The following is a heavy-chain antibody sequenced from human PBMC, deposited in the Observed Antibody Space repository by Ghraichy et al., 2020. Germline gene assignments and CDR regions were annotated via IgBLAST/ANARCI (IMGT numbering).Heavy chain of an antibody. CDR1: GFTVSSNY. Sequence: GESLNISCAASGFTVSSNYMSWVRQAPGKGLEWVSVIYSGGSTYYADSVKGRFTISRHNSKNTLYLQMNSLRAEDTAVYYCARGVGSSRYYYYYYGMDVWGQGTTVTVSS. J-gene: IGHJ6*02. V-gene: IGHV3-53*04. CDR3: ARGVGSSRYYYYYYGMDV. D-gene: IGHD1-26*01. CDR2: IYSGGST.